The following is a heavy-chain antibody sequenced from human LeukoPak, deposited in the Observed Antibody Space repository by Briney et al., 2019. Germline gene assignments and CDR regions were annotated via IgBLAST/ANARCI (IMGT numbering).Heavy chain of an antibody. D-gene: IGHD2-2*01. CDR3: VSFYETY. J-gene: IGHJ4*02. Sequence: GGSLRLSCAASGNYLMHWVRQAPGKGLVWVSHINGDGSWTTYADSVKGRFTISKDNAKNTVYLQMNNLRAEDTAVYYCVSFYETYWGRGTLVTVSS. V-gene: IGHV3-74*01. CDR1: GNYL. CDR2: INGDGSWT.